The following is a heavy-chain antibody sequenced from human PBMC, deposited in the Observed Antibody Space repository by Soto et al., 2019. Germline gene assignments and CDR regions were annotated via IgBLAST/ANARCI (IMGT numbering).Heavy chain of an antibody. CDR1: GDSVSSGNYY. CDR2: IYYSGSA. D-gene: IGHD5-12*01. Sequence: SETLSLTCTVSGDSVSSGNYYWTWIRQPPGKGLEWIGYIYYSGSAYYNPSLKSRVIISVDTSKNQFSLNLSSVTAADTAMYYCARDQGGYANFDYWGQGTLVTVSS. J-gene: IGHJ4*02. CDR3: ARDQGGYANFDY. V-gene: IGHV4-30-4*01.